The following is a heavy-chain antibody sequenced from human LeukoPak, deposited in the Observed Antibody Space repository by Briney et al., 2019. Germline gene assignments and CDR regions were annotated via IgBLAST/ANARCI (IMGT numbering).Heavy chain of an antibody. J-gene: IGHJ4*02. CDR2: INSEGSST. V-gene: IGHV3-74*01. Sequence: PGGSLRLSCAASGLTFSRYWMHWVRQAPGKGPAWVSHINSEGSSTSYADSVKGRFTISRDNAKNTLYLQMSTLRAEDTAVYYCARVCIFSRSLDYWGQGTLVTVSS. D-gene: IGHD2-15*01. CDR1: GLTFSRYW. CDR3: ARVCIFSRSLDY.